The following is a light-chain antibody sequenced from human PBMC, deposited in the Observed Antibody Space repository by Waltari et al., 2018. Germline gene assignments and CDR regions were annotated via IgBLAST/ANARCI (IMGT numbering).Light chain of an antibody. Sequence: QSALTQPASVSGSPGQSITISCTGTGSDVGGYDYVAWYQQPPGKAPILVIYEVSNRPSGVSYRFSASKSGNTAALTISGLQAEDEADYYCSSYTPITISNWVFGGGTKLTVL. CDR2: EVS. J-gene: IGLJ3*02. CDR3: SSYTPITISNWV. V-gene: IGLV2-14*01. CDR1: GSDVGGYDY.